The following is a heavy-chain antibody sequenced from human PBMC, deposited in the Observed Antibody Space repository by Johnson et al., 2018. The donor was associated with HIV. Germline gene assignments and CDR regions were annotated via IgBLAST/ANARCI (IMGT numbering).Heavy chain of an antibody. V-gene: IGHV3-66*01. CDR2: IYSGGST. CDR1: GFTVSSNY. Sequence: EQLVESGVGLVQPGGSLRLSCAASGFTVSSNYMSWVRQAPGKGLEWVSVIYSGGSTYYADSVKGRFTISRDNSKNTLYLQMNSLRAEDTAVYYCARDPLVVPAATLDAFDIWGQGTMVTVSS. CDR3: ARDPLVVPAATLDAFDI. J-gene: IGHJ3*02. D-gene: IGHD2-2*01.